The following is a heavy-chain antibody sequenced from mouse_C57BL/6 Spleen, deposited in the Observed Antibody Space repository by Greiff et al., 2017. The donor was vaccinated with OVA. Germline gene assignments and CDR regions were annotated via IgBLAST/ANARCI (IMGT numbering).Heavy chain of an antibody. V-gene: IGHV1-81*01. CDR3: AANWERGYYAMDY. CDR2: IYPRSGNT. J-gene: IGHJ4*01. CDR1: GYTFTSYG. Sequence: VQLQQSGAELARPGASVKLSCKASGYTFTSYGISWVKQRTGQGLEWIGEIYPRSGNTYYNEKFKGKATLTADKSSSTAYMELRSLTSEDSAVYFCAANWERGYYAMDYWGQGTSVTVSS. D-gene: IGHD4-1*01.